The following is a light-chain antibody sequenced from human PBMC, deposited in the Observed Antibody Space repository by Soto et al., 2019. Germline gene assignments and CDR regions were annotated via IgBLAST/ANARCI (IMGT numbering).Light chain of an antibody. Sequence: QSALTQPASVSGSPGQSITISCTGTSSDVGGYNYVSWYQHHPGKAPKLMIYDVSNRPSGVSNRFSGSKSGNTASLTISGPQAEDEADYYCSSHTSSSTPLFGGGTKVTVL. CDR1: SSDVGGYNY. J-gene: IGLJ2*01. CDR3: SSHTSSSTPL. CDR2: DVS. V-gene: IGLV2-14*03.